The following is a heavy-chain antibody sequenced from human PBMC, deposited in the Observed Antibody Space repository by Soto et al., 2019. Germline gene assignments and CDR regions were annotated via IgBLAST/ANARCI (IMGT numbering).Heavy chain of an antibody. CDR3: VRGRLYMVYDF. J-gene: IGHJ4*02. V-gene: IGHV4-4*07. CDR2: IYPSGTT. D-gene: IGHD3-3*01. Sequence: PSETLSLTCTVSGGSISGHSWIWIRQPAGRGLEWIGQIYPSGTTSYNPSLRSRVTMSLDTSKNQIFLNLTSLTAADTAVFYCVRGRLYMVYDFWGPGTLGTGSS. CDR1: GGSISGHS.